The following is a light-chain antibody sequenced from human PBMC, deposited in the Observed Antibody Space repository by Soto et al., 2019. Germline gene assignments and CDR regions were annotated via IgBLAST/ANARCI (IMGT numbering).Light chain of an antibody. J-gene: IGKJ1*01. CDR2: GTS. CDR1: QSVSSN. V-gene: IGKV3-15*01. Sequence: EIVMTQSPATLSVSPGERATLSCRASQSVSSNLACYQQKPGQAPRLLIYGTSTRATGIPARFSGSGSGTEFTLTIGSLQSEDFAVYYCQQYNNWPQTFGQGTKVDIK. CDR3: QQYNNWPQT.